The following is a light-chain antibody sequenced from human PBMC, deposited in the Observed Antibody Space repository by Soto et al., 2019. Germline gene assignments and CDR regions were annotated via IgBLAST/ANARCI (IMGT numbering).Light chain of an antibody. CDR3: QQYDDWPPWT. Sequence: ERVMTQSPATLSVSPGERATLSCRASQSVSSNLAWYQQKPGQAPRLLIYGASTRATGIPARFSGSGSGTEFTLTISSLQSEDSAVYYCQQYDDWPPWTFGQGTKVDIK. J-gene: IGKJ1*01. CDR1: QSVSSN. CDR2: GAS. V-gene: IGKV3-15*01.